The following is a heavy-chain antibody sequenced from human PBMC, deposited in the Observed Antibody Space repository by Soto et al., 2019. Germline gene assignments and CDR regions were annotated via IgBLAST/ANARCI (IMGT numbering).Heavy chain of an antibody. V-gene: IGHV5-51*01. J-gene: IGHJ6*02. CDR2: IYPGDSDT. D-gene: IGHD5-12*01. Sequence: PGESLRISCKGSGYSFTSYWIGWVRQMPGKGLEWMGIIYPGDSDTRYSPSFQGQVTISADKSISTAYLQWSSLKASDTAVYYCARDYYRFNSGYGFSMDVWGQGTTVTVSS. CDR1: GYSFTSYW. CDR3: ARDYYRFNSGYGFSMDV.